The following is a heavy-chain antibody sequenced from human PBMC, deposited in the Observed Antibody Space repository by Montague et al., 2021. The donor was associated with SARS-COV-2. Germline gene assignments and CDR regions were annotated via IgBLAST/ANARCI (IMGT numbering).Heavy chain of an antibody. D-gene: IGHD3-16*02. CDR2: IYYSGST. Sequence: SETLSLTCSVSGGSISSSSYYWGWIRQPPGKGPEWIGSIYYSGSTNYNPSLKSRVTMSVDTSKKQFSLRLTSVTAADTAVYYCARHRTYYGEVWGTHRHAPDYWGQGTLVTVSS. V-gene: IGHV4-39*01. CDR3: ARHRTYYGEVWGTHRHAPDY. CDR1: GGSISSSSYY. J-gene: IGHJ4*02.